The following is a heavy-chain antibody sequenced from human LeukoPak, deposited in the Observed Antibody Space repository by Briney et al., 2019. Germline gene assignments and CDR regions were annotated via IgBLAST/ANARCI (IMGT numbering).Heavy chain of an antibody. CDR3: ARSKDIVVVPAAIRTNLDY. D-gene: IGHD2-2*01. CDR1: VATFSSYA. CDR2: IIPILGIA. V-gene: IGHV1-69*04. J-gene: IGHJ4*02. Sequence: SVKVSCKASVATFSSYAISWVRQAPGPGLEWMGRIIPILGIANYAQKFQGRVTITADKSTSTAYMELSSLRSEDTAVYYCARSKDIVVVPAAIRTNLDYWGQGTLVTVSS.